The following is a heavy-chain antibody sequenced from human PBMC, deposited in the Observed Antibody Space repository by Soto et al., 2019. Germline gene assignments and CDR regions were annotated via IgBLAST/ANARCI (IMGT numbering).Heavy chain of an antibody. Sequence: QVQLVQSGGGVVQPGRSLRLSCVASGFIFSTYGMHWVRQVPGKGLEWVAHISYDGSNEYYADSVKGRFTVSRDNAKNTLDLQMNGLKTEDTALYYCTQEYIVGTTWGYFESWGQGALVIVSS. CDR3: TQEYIVGTTWGYFES. D-gene: IGHD1-1*01. J-gene: IGHJ4*02. V-gene: IGHV3-30*18. CDR2: ISYDGSNE. CDR1: GFIFSTYG.